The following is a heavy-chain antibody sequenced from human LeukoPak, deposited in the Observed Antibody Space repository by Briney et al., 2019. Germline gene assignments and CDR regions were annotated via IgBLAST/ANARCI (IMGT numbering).Heavy chain of an antibody. V-gene: IGHV3-7*01. D-gene: IGHD1-7*01. Sequence: SSLRLSCASTEFTFSSYWMSWVRQAPGKGLEWMANIKQDGSEKYYVDSVKGRFTISRDNAKSSQYLQLNSLRAEDTAVYSCARLYNWNYLDIWGQGTMVTVSS. J-gene: IGHJ3*02. CDR1: EFTFSSYW. CDR2: IKQDGSEK. CDR3: ARLYNWNYLDI.